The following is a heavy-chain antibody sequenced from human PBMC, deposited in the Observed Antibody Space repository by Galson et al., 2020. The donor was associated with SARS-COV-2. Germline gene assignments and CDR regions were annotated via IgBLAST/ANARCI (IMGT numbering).Heavy chain of an antibody. Sequence: GESLKISCAASGFTFSSYAMHWVRQAPGKGLEWVAVISYDGSNKYYADSVKGRFTISRDNSKNTLYLQMNSLRAEDTAVYYCARDEGWGEELPRDYWGQGTLVTVSS. CDR3: ARDEGWGEELPRDY. CDR2: ISYDGSNK. V-gene: IGHV3-30*04. D-gene: IGHD1-26*01. J-gene: IGHJ4*02. CDR1: GFTFSSYA.